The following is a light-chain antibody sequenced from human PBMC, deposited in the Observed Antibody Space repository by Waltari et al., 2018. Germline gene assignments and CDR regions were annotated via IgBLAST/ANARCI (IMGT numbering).Light chain of an antibody. Sequence: DIVMTQTPLPLSVTPGQPASISCKSSQSLQHSDGKTYLYWYLQKPGQSPQLLIYGVSNRFSGVPDRFSGSGSGTDFTLKISRVEAEDVGVYYCMQGIHLWTFGQGTKVEIK. J-gene: IGKJ1*01. V-gene: IGKV2-29*02. CDR1: QSLQHSDGKTY. CDR3: MQGIHLWT. CDR2: GVS.